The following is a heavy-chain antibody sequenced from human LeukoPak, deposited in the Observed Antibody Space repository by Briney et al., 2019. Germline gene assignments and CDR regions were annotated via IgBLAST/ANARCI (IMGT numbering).Heavy chain of an antibody. CDR1: GFTFSNYN. V-gene: IGHV3-21*04. Sequence: GGSLSLSFAASGFTFSNYNMNWVRQAPGKGLEWVSSISGGSGYIYYADSVKGRFTISRNNAKNSLYLQMNSLRSEDTAVYYCARDWRYNNWFDPWGQGTLVTVSS. D-gene: IGHD1-14*01. CDR2: ISGGSGYI. CDR3: ARDWRYNNWFDP. J-gene: IGHJ5*02.